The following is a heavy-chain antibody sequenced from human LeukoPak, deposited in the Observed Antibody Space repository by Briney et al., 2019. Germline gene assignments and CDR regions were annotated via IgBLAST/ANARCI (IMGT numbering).Heavy chain of an antibody. CDR1: GFTFSSYS. V-gene: IGHV3-48*01. J-gene: IGHJ4*02. D-gene: IGHD2-2*01. Sequence: GGSLRLSCAPSGFTFSSYSVNWVRQAPGKGLEWVSYISSSSSTIYYADSVKGRFTISRDNAKSSLYLQMNSLRAEDTAVYYCARGLAYCSSTSCRTFDYWGQGTLVTVSS. CDR2: ISSSSSTI. CDR3: ARGLAYCSSTSCRTFDY.